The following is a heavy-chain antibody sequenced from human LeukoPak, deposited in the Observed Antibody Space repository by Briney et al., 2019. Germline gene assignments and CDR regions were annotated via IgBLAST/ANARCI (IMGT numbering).Heavy chain of an antibody. J-gene: IGHJ4*02. CDR2: IYYSGST. D-gene: IGHD5-24*01. CDR1: GGSIRSSYYY. V-gene: IGHV4-61*01. CDR3: ARDSRDGYNEAWAFDY. Sequence: PSETLSLTCTVSGGSIRSSYYYWGWIRQPPGKGLEWIGYIYYSGSTNYNPSLKSRVTISVDTSKNQFSLKLSSVTAADTAVYYCARDSRDGYNEAWAFDYWGQGTLVTVSS.